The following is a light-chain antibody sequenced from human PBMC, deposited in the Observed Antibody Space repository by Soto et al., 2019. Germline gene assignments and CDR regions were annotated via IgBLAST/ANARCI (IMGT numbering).Light chain of an antibody. CDR1: SSDVGTYNL. V-gene: IGLV2-23*03. Sequence: QSALTQPASVSGSPGQSISISCTGTSSDVGTYNLVSWYQQRPGKAPKLLIYEGSKRPSGVSNRFSGSKSGNTASLTITGLQAEDEADYYCCSYASSSTFIFGTGTKVTVL. J-gene: IGLJ1*01. CDR3: CSYASSSTFI. CDR2: EGS.